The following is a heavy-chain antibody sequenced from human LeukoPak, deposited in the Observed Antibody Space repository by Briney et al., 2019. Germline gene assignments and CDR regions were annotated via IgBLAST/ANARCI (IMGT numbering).Heavy chain of an antibody. CDR1: GYTFTDYY. CDR2: INAKSGGT. Sequence: ASVKVSCKAPGYTFTDYYIQWVRQAPGQGLEWLGRINAKSGGTEDAQDFQGRVTLTRDTSISTAYMELSSLTSDDTALYYCARDLASTSNWEFDFWGQGTPVTVSP. J-gene: IGHJ4*02. D-gene: IGHD7-27*01. CDR3: ARDLASTSNWEFDF. V-gene: IGHV1-2*06.